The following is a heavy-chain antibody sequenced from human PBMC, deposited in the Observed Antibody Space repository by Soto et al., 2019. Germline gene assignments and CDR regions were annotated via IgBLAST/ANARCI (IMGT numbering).Heavy chain of an antibody. CDR3: AKDQAAAGTISRYFQH. V-gene: IGHV3-23*01. CDR1: GFTFSSYA. CDR2: ISGSGANT. J-gene: IGHJ1*01. Sequence: GGSLRLSCAASGFTFSSYAMTWVRQAPGKGLEWVSAISGSGANTYHADSVKGRFTISRDNSKNTLYLQMNSLRAEDTALYYCAKDQAAAGTISRYFQHWGQGTLVTVSS. D-gene: IGHD6-13*01.